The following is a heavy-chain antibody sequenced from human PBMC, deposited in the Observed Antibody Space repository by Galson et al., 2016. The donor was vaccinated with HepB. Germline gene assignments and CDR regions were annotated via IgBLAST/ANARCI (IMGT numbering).Heavy chain of an antibody. CDR1: GFSFSNSG. Sequence: SLRLSCAASGFSFSNSGMSWVRQARGRGLEWISGITRSGYVTHYADFVKGRFTISRDNSKNTLYLYMNNLTAGDTAIYYCGKHGGFDYWGQGALVTVSS. CDR3: GKHGGFDY. V-gene: IGHV3-23*01. J-gene: IGHJ4*02. D-gene: IGHD3-16*01. CDR2: ITRSGYVT.